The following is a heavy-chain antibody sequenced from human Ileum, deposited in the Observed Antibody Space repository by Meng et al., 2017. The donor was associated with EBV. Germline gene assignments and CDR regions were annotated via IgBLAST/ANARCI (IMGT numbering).Heavy chain of an antibody. D-gene: IGHD3-10*01. Sequence: VPPRLWGAGPFKPSESLPLTCAVYGGSFSGYHGSRFRQPPGKGLEWIGEINHSGSTNYNPSLKSRVTISVDTSKNQFSLKLSSVTAADTAVYYCARGNKVSDRGFDYWGQGTLVTVSS. CDR1: GGSFSGYH. CDR3: ARGNKVSDRGFDY. J-gene: IGHJ4*02. CDR2: INHSGST. V-gene: IGHV4-34*01.